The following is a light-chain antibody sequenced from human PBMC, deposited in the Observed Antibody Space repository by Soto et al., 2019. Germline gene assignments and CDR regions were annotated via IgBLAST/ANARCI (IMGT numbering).Light chain of an antibody. CDR3: GTWDSSLSVYV. V-gene: IGLV1-51*02. J-gene: IGLJ1*01. Sequence: QSVLTQPPSVSAAPGQKVIISCSGSSYNIGKKYVSWYQQLPGSAPKLLIYEDDKRPSGIPDRFSGSKSGTSATLGITGLQTGDEVDCYCGTWDSSLSVYVFGTGTKLTVL. CDR2: EDD. CDR1: SYNIGKKY.